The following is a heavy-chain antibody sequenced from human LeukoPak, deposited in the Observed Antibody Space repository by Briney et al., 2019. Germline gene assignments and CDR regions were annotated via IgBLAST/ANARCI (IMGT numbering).Heavy chain of an antibody. D-gene: IGHD6-13*01. CDR1: GGSISSYC. V-gene: IGHV4-59*01. J-gene: IGHJ4*02. CDR3: ARVYSSSWYRGSLYFDY. CDR2: ISYRGST. Sequence: SETLPLTCTVSGGSISSYCWSWIRQPPGKGLEWIGYISYRGSTNYNPSLKSRVTISVDTSKNQFSLKLSTVTAADTAMYYCARVYSSSWYRGSLYFDYWGQGTLVTVSS.